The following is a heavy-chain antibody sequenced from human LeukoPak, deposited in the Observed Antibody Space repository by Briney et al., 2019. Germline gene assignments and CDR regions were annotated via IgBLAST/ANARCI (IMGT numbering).Heavy chain of an antibody. CDR1: GFTFSRYD. D-gene: IGHD4-17*01. CDR3: ARTTVTTGPYWYFDL. CDR2: ITIAGDT. Sequence: GGSLRLSCAASGFTFSRYDMHWVRQAAGKGLEWVSAITIAGDTYYPGSVKGRFTISRENAKNSLYLQMNSLRAGDTAVYYCARTTVTTGPYWYFDLWGRGALVTVSS. J-gene: IGHJ2*01. V-gene: IGHV3-13*01.